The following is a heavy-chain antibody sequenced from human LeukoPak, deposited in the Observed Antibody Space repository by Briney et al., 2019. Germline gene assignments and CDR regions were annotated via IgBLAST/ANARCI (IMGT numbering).Heavy chain of an antibody. J-gene: IGHJ4*02. D-gene: IGHD1-14*01. CDR1: GFTFSSYA. V-gene: IGHV3-23*01. CDR2: LSGSGDTT. Sequence: GGSLRLSCAASGFTFSSYAMSWVRQAPGKGLEWVSLLSGSGDTTYYADSVKGRFTISRDNSKNTLYLQMNSLRAEDAAVYYCAKHVRGPGTEIDYWGQRTLVTLSS. CDR3: AKHVRGPGTEIDY.